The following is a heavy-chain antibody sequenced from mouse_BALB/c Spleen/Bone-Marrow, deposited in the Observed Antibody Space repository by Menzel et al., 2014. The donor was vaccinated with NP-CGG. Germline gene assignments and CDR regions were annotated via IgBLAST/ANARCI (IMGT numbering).Heavy chain of an antibody. D-gene: IGHD2-14*01. CDR1: GFTFIAYT. CDR3: ARHGEERPVLAMDY. Sequence: EVKLQKSGGGLVEPGGSLKLSCAASGFTFIAYTMSWVRQTPEKRLEWVAYINNGGGSTYYPDTVKGRFTISRDNAKNTLYLQMSSLKSEDTAMYYCARHGEERPVLAMDYWGQGTSVTVSS. CDR2: INNGGGST. V-gene: IGHV5-12-2*01. J-gene: IGHJ4*01.